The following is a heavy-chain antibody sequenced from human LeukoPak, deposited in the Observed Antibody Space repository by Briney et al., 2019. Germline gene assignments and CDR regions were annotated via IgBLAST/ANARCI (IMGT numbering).Heavy chain of an antibody. CDR3: ARGAVRGVIPYYFDY. J-gene: IGHJ4*02. D-gene: IGHD3-10*01. CDR1: GFTFSSYA. V-gene: IGHV3-30-3*01. Sequence: PGGSLRLSCAASGFTFSSYAMHWVRQAPGKGLEWVAVISYDGSNKYYADSVKGRFTISRDNSKNTLYLQMNSLRAEDTAVYYCARGAVRGVIPYYFDYWGQGTLVTVSS. CDR2: ISYDGSNK.